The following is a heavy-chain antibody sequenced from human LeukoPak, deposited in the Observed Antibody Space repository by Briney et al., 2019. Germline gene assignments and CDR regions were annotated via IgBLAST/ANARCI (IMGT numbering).Heavy chain of an antibody. Sequence: MTSETLSLTCTVSGGSICSNYWSWIRQPPGKGPEWIGYIYYSGTTNYNPSLKSRVTISLDTSKNQFSLKLSSVTAADTAVYYCAAAGGTESGTFDYWGQGTLVTVSP. V-gene: IGHV4-59*01. CDR2: IYYSGTT. J-gene: IGHJ4*02. CDR1: GGSICSNY. CDR3: AAAGGTESGTFDY. D-gene: IGHD3-16*01.